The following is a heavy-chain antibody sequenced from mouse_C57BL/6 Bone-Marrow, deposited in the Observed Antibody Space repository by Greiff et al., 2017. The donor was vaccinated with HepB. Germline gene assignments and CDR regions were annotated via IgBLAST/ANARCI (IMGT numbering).Heavy chain of an antibody. CDR3: ARAYYSNYEAMDY. CDR1: GYTFTSYW. V-gene: IGHV1-72*01. D-gene: IGHD2-5*01. J-gene: IGHJ4*01. Sequence: VQLQQPGAELVKPGASVKLSCKASGYTFTSYWMHWVKQRPGRGLERIGRIDPNSGGTKYNEKFKSKATLTVDKPSSTAYMQLSSLTSEDSAVYYCARAYYSNYEAMDYWGQGTSVTVSS. CDR2: IDPNSGGT.